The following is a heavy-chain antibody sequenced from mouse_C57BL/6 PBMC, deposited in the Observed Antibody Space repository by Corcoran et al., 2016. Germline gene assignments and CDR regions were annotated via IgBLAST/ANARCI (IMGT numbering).Heavy chain of an antibody. CDR3: ARRWDVGYWYFDV. J-gene: IGHJ1*03. CDR2: INPNNGGT. CDR1: GYTFTDYN. Sequence: EVQLQQSGPELVKPGASVKIPCKASGYTFTDYNMDWVKQSHGKSLEWIGDINPNNGGTIYNQKFKGKATLTVDKSSSTAYMELRSLTSEDTAVYYCARRWDVGYWYFDVWGTGTTVTVSS. D-gene: IGHD4-1*01. V-gene: IGHV1-18*01.